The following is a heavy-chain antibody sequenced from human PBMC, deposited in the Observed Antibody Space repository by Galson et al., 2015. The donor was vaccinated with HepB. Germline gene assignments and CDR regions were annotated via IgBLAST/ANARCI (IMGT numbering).Heavy chain of an antibody. J-gene: IGHJ6*02. CDR1: GFTFSSYA. V-gene: IGHV3-23*01. CDR3: AKELLGSWFPYYYYYYGMDV. D-gene: IGHD1-26*01. CDR2: ISGSGGST. Sequence: SLRLSCAASGFTFSSYAMSWVRQAPGKGLEWVSAISGSGGSTYYADSVKGRFTISRDNSKNTLYLQMNSLRAEDTAVYYCAKELLGSWFPYYYYYYGMDVWGQGTTVTVSS.